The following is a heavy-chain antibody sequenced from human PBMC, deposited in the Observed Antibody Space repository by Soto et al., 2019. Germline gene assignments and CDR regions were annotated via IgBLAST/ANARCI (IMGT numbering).Heavy chain of an antibody. CDR1: GFSFSSYW. J-gene: IGHJ5*02. V-gene: IGHV3-7*01. CDR3: ARHPERIAEIGWFDP. Sequence: GGSLRLSCAASGFSFSSYWMSWVRQAPGKGLEWVANIKQDGSEKYYVDSLKGRFAISRDNAKNSLYLQMNSLRAEDTAVYYCARHPERIAEIGWFDPWGQGTLVTVSS. D-gene: IGHD6-13*01. CDR2: IKQDGSEK.